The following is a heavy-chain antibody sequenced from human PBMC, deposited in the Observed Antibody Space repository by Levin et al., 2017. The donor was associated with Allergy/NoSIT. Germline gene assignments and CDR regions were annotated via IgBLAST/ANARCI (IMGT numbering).Heavy chain of an antibody. CDR1: GFTFSSYA. CDR2: ISYDGSNK. CDR3: ARPYSSGWVGDLDY. Sequence: PGGSLRLSCAASGFTFSSYAMHWVRQAPGQGLEWVAVISYDGSNKYYADSVKGRFTISRDNSKNTLYLQMNSLRAEDTAVYYCARPYSSGWVGDLDYWGQGTLVTVSS. V-gene: IGHV3-30-3*01. D-gene: IGHD6-19*01. J-gene: IGHJ4*02.